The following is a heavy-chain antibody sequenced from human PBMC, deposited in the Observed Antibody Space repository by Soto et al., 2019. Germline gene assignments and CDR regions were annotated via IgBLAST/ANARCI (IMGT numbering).Heavy chain of an antibody. CDR2: IYYSGST. V-gene: IGHV4-59*01. CDR1: GGSISSYY. J-gene: IGHJ6*03. Sequence: SETLSLTCTVSGGSISSYYWSWIRQPPGKGLEWIGYIYYSGSTNYNPSLKSRVTISVDTSKNQFSLKLSSVTAADTAVYYCARGYYGSGSFAYYYYMDVWGKGTTVTVSS. CDR3: ARGYYGSGSFAYYYYMDV. D-gene: IGHD3-10*01.